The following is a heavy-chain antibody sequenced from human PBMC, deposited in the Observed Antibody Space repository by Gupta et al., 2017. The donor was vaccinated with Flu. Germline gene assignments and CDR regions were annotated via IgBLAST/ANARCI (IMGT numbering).Heavy chain of an antibody. CDR2: FYPNGKA. Sequence: QMLLQESGPGLVRPSGTLSLTCSLSGSSIGSDYYWAWIRQPPGKGLECIWTFYPNGKAFYHSSLESRVSMAIDASKSHLSLGLSSVSAGDTAVYFWARSRVTGESLMDLVDLDSWGQVAHVAVAS. D-gene: IGHD7-27*01. CDR1: GSSIGSDYY. V-gene: IGHV4-38-2*02. CDR3: ARSRVTGESLMDLVDLDS. J-gene: IGHJ4*02.